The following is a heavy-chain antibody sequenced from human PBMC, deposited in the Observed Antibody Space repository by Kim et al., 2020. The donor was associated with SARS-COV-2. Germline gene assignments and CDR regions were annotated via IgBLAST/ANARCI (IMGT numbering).Heavy chain of an antibody. D-gene: IGHD5-18*01. CDR1: GGSISSGDYY. CDR3: ARTYTAMVTRRWYGMDV. V-gene: IGHV4-30-4*01. Sequence: SETLSLTCTVSGGSISSGDYYWSWIRQPPGKGLEWIGYIYYSGSTYYNPSLKSRVTISVDTSKNQFSLKLSSVTAADTAVYYCARTYTAMVTRRWYGMDVWGQGTTVTVSS. J-gene: IGHJ6*02. CDR2: IYYSGST.